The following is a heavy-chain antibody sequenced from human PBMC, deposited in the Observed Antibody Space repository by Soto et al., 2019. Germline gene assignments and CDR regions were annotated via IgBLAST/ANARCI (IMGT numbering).Heavy chain of an antibody. Sequence: GGSMRLSCAASGLTFSSYAMSWFRQAPGKGLEWVLAISGSGGSTYYADSVKGWFTISRDNSKNTLYLQMNSLRAEDTAVYYCAKDTRQYYYYGMDVWGEGTTVTVSS. CDR3: AKDTRQYYYYGMDV. J-gene: IGHJ6*04. V-gene: IGHV3-23*01. CDR1: GLTFSSYA. CDR2: ISGSGGST.